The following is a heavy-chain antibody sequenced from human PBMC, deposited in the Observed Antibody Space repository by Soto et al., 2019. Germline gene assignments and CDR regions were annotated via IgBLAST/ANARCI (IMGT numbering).Heavy chain of an antibody. V-gene: IGHV1-18*04. D-gene: IGHD5-18*01. Sequence: AAVKVSCQAFGYSFHPYCINWVRQAPGQGIEWMGWVSPYNGDKTYAQKVQGRVTMTTDTSTRTAYLELRSLRSDDTAVYYCARELGYMEDWGQGTTVSVSS. CDR1: GYSFHPYC. CDR3: ARELGYMED. CDR2: VSPYNGDK. J-gene: IGHJ6*01.